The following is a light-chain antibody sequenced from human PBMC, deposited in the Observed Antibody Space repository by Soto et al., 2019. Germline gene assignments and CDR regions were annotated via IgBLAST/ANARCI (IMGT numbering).Light chain of an antibody. CDR3: AAWDDSLRDV. CDR2: RNN. J-gene: IGLJ3*02. Sequence: QSVLTQPPSASGTPGQRVTISCSGSSSNIGSNYVYWYQQLPGTAPKLLIYRNNQRPSGVPDRFSGSKSGTSASLAISGLRSEDEADYYCAAWDDSLRDVFGGGTQLTVL. CDR1: SSNIGSNY. V-gene: IGLV1-47*01.